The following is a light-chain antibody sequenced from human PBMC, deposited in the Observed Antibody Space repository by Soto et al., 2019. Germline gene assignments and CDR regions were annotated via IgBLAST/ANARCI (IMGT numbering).Light chain of an antibody. Sequence: EIVMTQSPATLSVSPGERATLSCRASQSVSSNLAWYQQKPGQAPRLLIYGASTRATGIPARFSGSRSGTEFTLTISSLQSEDFAVYYCQPYNNWPPTFGQGTRLEIK. CDR3: QPYNNWPPT. CDR2: GAS. J-gene: IGKJ5*01. CDR1: QSVSSN. V-gene: IGKV3-15*01.